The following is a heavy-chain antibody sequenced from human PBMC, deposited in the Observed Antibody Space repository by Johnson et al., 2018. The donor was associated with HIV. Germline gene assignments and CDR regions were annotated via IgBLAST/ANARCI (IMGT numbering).Heavy chain of an antibody. CDR2: IYSGGST. D-gene: IGHD5-24*01. CDR3: ARGGKGWLQYAFDT. Sequence: VQLVESGGGFIQPGGSLRLSCAASGFNVSRNYVSWVRQAPGRGLAWVSVIYSGGSTYYADSVTGRFTISRDNSKNTLYLQMNRLRAEDTAVYYCARGGKGWLQYAFDTGGEGTTVTVST. CDR1: GFNVSRNY. V-gene: IGHV3-66*03. J-gene: IGHJ3*02.